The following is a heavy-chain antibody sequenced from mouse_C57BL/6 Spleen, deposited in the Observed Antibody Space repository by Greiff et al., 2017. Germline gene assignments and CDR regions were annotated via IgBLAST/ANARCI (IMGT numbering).Heavy chain of an antibody. CDR1: GFTFSDYY. V-gene: IGHV5-16*01. J-gene: IGHJ4*01. Sequence: EVNVVESEGGLVQPGRSMKLSCTASGFTFSDYYMAWVRQVPEKGLEWVANINYDGSSTYYLDSLKSRFIISRDNAKNILYLQMSSLKSEDTATYYCARGRDYYGSSYGAMDYWGQGTSVTVSS. CDR3: ARGRDYYGSSYGAMDY. CDR2: INYDGSST. D-gene: IGHD1-1*01.